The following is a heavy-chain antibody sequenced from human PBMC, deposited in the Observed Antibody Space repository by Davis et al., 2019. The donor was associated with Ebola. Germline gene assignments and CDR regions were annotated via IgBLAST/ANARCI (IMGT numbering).Heavy chain of an antibody. CDR2: IYYSGST. CDR1: GGSISSYY. D-gene: IGHD3-10*01. CDR3: ARRLQFGGYYYYGMDV. Sequence: MPSETLSLTCTVSGGSISSYYWSWIRQPPGKGLEWIGYIYYSGSTNYNPSLKSRVTISVDTSKNQFSLKLSSVTAADTAVYYCARRLQFGGYYYYGMDVWGQGTTVTVSS. V-gene: IGHV4-59*12. J-gene: IGHJ6*02.